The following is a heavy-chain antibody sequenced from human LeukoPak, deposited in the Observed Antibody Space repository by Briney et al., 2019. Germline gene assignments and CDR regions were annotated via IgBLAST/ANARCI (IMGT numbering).Heavy chain of an antibody. CDR3: ASGIVVVAQLGFYFYYMDV. D-gene: IGHD2-15*01. CDR1: GGSLSSYY. CDR2: IYYSGST. V-gene: IGHV4-59*01. Sequence: PSEALSLTCTDYGGSLSSYYWSWIRQPPGKGLEWIGYIYYSGSTNYNPSLTSRVTISVDTSKNQFSLKLSSVTAADTAVNYWASGIVVVAQLGFYFYYMDVWGKGTTVTISS. J-gene: IGHJ6*03.